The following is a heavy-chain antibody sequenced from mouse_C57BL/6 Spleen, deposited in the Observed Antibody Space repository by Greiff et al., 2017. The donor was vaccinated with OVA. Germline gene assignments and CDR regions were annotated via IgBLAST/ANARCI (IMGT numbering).Heavy chain of an antibody. CDR2: FYPGSGSI. CDR1: GYTFTEYT. V-gene: IGHV1-62-2*01. J-gene: IGHJ2*01. D-gene: IGHD1-1*01. CDR3: ARHEGDYGSSPVYFDY. Sequence: VKLMESGAELVKPGASVKLSCKASGYTFTEYTIHWVKQRSGQGLEWIGWFYPGSGSIKYNEKFKDKATLTADKSSSTVYMELSRLTSEDSAVYFCARHEGDYGSSPVYFDYWGQGTTLTVSS.